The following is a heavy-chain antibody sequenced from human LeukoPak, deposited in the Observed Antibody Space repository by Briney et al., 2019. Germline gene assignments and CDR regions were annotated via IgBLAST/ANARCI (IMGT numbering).Heavy chain of an antibody. V-gene: IGHV4-30-4*08. CDR2: IYYSGST. CDR1: GGSISSGDYY. D-gene: IGHD3-3*01. CDR3: ARGRYDFWSGYMGVGFDY. J-gene: IGHJ4*02. Sequence: PSQTLSLTCTVSGGSISSGDYYWSWIRQPPGKGLEWIGYIYYSGSTYYNPSLKSRVTISVDTSKNQFSLKLSSVTAADTAVYYCARGRYDFWSGYMGVGFDYWGQGTLVTVSS.